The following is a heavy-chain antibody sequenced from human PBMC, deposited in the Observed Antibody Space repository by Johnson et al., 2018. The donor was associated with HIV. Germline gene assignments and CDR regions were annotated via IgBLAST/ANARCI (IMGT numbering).Heavy chain of an antibody. J-gene: IGHJ3*02. Sequence: QEKLVESGGGVVQPGRSLRLSCAASGFTFSSYAMHWVRQAPGKGLELVAVISYDGKYKYYGDSVKGRFTISRDNSKNTFDLQMTSRGVEDTAVYYCAKVGTGYSSSSVGACDMWGQWTLVSVSS. CDR3: AKVGTGYSSSSVGACDM. D-gene: IGHD6-13*01. CDR2: ISYDGKYK. CDR1: GFTFSSYA. V-gene: IGHV3-30*04.